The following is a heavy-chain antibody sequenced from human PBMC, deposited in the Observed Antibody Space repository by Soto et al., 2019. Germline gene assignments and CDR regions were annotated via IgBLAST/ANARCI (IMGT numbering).Heavy chain of an antibody. CDR1: GGSISSSSYY. CDR3: ARHDGPSSSSIPIPNWFDP. CDR2: IYYSGST. Sequence: SETLSLTCTVSGGSISSSSYYWGWIRRPPGKGLEWIGSIYYSGSTYYNPSLKSRVTISVDTSKNQFSLKLSSVTAADTAVYYCARHDGPSSSSIPIPNWFDPWGQGTLVTVSS. V-gene: IGHV4-39*01. D-gene: IGHD2-21*01. J-gene: IGHJ5*02.